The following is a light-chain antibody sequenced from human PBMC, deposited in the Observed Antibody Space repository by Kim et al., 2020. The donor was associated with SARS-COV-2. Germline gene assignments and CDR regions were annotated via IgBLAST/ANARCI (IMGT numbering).Light chain of an antibody. CDR1: QSVSSN. J-gene: IGKJ2*04. Sequence: SVSPGERATLSCRASQSVSSNFAWYQQKPGQAPRLLISGASTRATGIPARFSGSGSGTEFTLTIYSLQSEDFAVYYCQQYNNWPGSFGQGTKLEI. V-gene: IGKV3-15*01. CDR3: QQYNNWPGS. CDR2: GAS.